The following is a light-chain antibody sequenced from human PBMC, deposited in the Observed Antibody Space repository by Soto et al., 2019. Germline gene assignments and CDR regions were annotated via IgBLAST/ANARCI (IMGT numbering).Light chain of an antibody. CDR2: DAS. Sequence: ESVLTQSPATLSLSPGERATLSCSASQNIDNYLAWYQQRPGQAPRLLIYDASQRATGIPARFSGSGSGTDFTLTISSLEPEDFAVYYCQHRGNWPRAFGGGTKVEIK. V-gene: IGKV3-11*01. CDR3: QHRGNWPRA. J-gene: IGKJ4*01. CDR1: QNIDNY.